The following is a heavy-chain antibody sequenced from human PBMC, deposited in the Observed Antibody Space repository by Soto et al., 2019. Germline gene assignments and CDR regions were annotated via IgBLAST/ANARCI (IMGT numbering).Heavy chain of an antibody. J-gene: IGHJ6*02. CDR3: ARAVAVAGTRDYYYGMDV. D-gene: IGHD6-19*01. CDR1: GGTFSSYA. V-gene: IGHV1-69*13. CDR2: IIPIFGTA. Sequence: GASVKVSCKASGGTFSSYAISWVRQAPGQGLEWMGGIIPIFGTANYAQKFQGRVTITADESTSTAYMELSSLRSEDTAVYYCARAVAVAGTRDYYYGMDVWGQGTTVTVSS.